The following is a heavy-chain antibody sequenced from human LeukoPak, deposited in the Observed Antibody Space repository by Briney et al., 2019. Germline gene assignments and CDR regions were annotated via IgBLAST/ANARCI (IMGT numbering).Heavy chain of an antibody. CDR2: IYYNGST. J-gene: IGHJ6*03. Sequence: PSQTLSLTCAISGGSIRSYYCSGGRQPPRGGVGYIVEIYYNGSTDYNPSLKSRVTMSLDTSKNQFSLKLSSVTAADTAVYSCARFSAHQLRSGYYYYMDVWGKGTTVTVSS. V-gene: IGHV4-59*01. CDR3: ARFSAHQLRSGYYYYMDV. CDR1: GGSIRSYY. D-gene: IGHD2-2*01.